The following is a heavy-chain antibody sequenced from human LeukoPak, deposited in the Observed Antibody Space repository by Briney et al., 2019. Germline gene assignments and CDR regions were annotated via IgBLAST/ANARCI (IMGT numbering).Heavy chain of an antibody. V-gene: IGHV6-1*01. CDR1: GDIVSSNSVT. Sequence: SQTLSLTCGLSGDIVSSNSVTWHWSRQSPARGLQWLGRTYYRSKWFNDYAVSVRSRITINPDTSKNQFSLQLNSVTPEDTAVYYCARGVFPAFDIWGQGTMVTVSS. CDR2: TYYRSKWFN. D-gene: IGHD3-10*01. CDR3: ARGVFPAFDI. J-gene: IGHJ3*02.